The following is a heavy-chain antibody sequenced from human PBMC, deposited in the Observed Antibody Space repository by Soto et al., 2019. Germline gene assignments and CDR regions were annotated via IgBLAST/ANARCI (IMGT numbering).Heavy chain of an antibody. V-gene: IGHV3-74*01. CDR3: ARVQEKVVINYYYYYMDV. CDR2: INSDGSST. CDR1: GFTFSSYW. Sequence: GGSLRLSCAASGFTFSSYWMHWVRQAPGKGLVWVSRINSDGSSTSYADSVKGRFTISRDNAKNTLYLQMNSLRAEDTAVYYCARVQEKVVINYYYYYMDVWGKGTTVTVSS. D-gene: IGHD3-22*01. J-gene: IGHJ6*03.